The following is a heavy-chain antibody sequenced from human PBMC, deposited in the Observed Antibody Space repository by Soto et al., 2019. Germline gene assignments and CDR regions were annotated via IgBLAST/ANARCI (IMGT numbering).Heavy chain of an antibody. J-gene: IGHJ5*02. V-gene: IGHV1-69*06. CDR3: ARESHDVSVVPVTVLGPFNWFDP. CDR2: TLPVFGKS. Sequence: SVKVSCKASGDTLSNYAISWVRQAPGQGLEWMGGTLPVFGKSTYAQNFQGRVTITADTSSNTAYLELSSLTSEDTAIYYCARESHDVSVVPVTVLGPFNWFDPWGQGTLVTVSS. D-gene: IGHD2-2*01. CDR1: GDTLSNYA.